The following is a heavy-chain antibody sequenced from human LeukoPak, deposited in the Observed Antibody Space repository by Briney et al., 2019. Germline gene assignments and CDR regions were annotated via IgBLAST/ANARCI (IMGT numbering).Heavy chain of an antibody. CDR2: ISSSGNTI. Sequence: PGGSLRLSCAASGFTFSSYEMNWVRQAPGKGLEWVSYISSSGNTIYYVDSVKGRFTISRDNAKNSLYLQMNSLRAEDTAVYYCARGYTYVFDWGQGTLVTVSS. CDR3: ARGYTYVFD. V-gene: IGHV3-48*03. CDR1: GFTFSSYE. D-gene: IGHD5-18*01. J-gene: IGHJ4*02.